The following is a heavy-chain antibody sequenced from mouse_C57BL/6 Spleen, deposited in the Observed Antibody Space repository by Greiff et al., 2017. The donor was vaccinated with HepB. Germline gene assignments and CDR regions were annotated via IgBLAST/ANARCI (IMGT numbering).Heavy chain of an antibody. J-gene: IGHJ2*01. CDR2: INPNNGGT. V-gene: IGHV1-26*01. CDR1: GYTFTDYY. CDR3: VLYYGSSPFDY. D-gene: IGHD1-1*01. Sequence: EVKLQQSGPELVKPGASVKISCKASGYTFTDYYMNWVKQSHGKSLEWIGDINPNNGGTSYNQKFKGKATLTVDKSSSTAYMELRSLTSEDSAVYYCVLYYGSSPFDYWGQGTTLTVSS.